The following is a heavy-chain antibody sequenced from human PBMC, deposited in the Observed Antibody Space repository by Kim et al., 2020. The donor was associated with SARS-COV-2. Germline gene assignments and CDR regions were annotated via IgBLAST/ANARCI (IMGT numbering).Heavy chain of an antibody. V-gene: IGHV1-69*13. CDR3: ARDSFFRGKTDTYYYGMDV. CDR2: IIPIFGTA. CDR1: GGTFSSYA. Sequence: SVKVSCKASGGTFSSYAISWVRQAPGQGLEWMGGIIPIFGTANYAQKFQGRVTITADESTSTAYMELGSLRSEDTAVYYCARDSFFRGKTDTYYYGMDVWGQGTTVTVSS. J-gene: IGHJ6*02. D-gene: IGHD3-10*01.